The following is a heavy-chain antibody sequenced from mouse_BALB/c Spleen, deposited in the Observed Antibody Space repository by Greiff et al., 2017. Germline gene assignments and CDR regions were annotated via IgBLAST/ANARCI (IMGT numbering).Heavy chain of an antibody. CDR1: GFTFSSYT. J-gene: IGHJ2*01. D-gene: IGHD1-1*01. V-gene: IGHV5-12-2*01. CDR2: ISNGGGST. Sequence: EVKLVESGGGLVQPGGSLKLSCAASGFTFSSYTMSWVRQTPEKRLEWVAYISNGGGSTYYPDTVKGRFTISRDNAKNTLYLQMSSLKSEDTAMYYCARHKDYGSSFDYWGQGTTLTVSS. CDR3: ARHKDYGSSFDY.